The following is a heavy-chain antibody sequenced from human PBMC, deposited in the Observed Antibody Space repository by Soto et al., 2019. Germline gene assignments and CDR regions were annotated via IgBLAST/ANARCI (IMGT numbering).Heavy chain of an antibody. Sequence: GESLKISCKGSGYIFTSSWIGWVRQMPGKGLEWMGIIYPGYSDTRYSPSFQGQVTISADKSITTAYLQWSSLSATDTTPYYCARLQAAMPEATGMGLLGKVTAVTVSS. D-gene: IGHD2-2*01. CDR1: GYIFTSSW. CDR3: ARLQAAMPEATGMGL. CDR2: IYPGYSDT. V-gene: IGHV5-51*01. J-gene: IGHJ6*01.